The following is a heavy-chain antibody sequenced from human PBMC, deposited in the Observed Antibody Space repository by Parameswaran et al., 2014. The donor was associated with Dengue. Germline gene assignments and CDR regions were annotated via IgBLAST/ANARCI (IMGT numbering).Heavy chain of an antibody. CDR2: ISGSGGST. Sequence: WIRQPPGKGLEWVSGISGSGGSTYYADSVKGRFTISRDNSKNTLYLQMNSLRAEDTAVYYCAKDPIFVYDSSGYYYDYWGQGTLVTSPQ. CDR3: AKDPIFVYDSSGYYYDY. V-gene: IGHV3-23*01. J-gene: IGHJ4*02. D-gene: IGHD3-22*01.